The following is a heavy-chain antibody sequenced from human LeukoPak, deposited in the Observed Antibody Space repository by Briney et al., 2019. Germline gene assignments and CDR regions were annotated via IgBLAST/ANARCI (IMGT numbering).Heavy chain of an antibody. CDR3: ATTGSGRENYYYYYYMDV. V-gene: IGHV1-24*01. D-gene: IGHD3-10*01. CDR2: FDPEDGET. J-gene: IGHJ6*03. CDR1: GYTLTELS. Sequence: ASVKVSCKVSGYTLTELSMHWVRQAPGKGLEWMGGFDPEDGETIYAQKFQGRVTMTEDTSTDTAYMGLSSLRSEDTAVYYCATTGSGRENYYYYYYMDVWGKGTTVTISS.